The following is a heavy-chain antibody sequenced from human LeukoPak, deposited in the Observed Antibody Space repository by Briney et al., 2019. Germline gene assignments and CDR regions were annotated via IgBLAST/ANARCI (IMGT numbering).Heavy chain of an antibody. J-gene: IGHJ4*02. D-gene: IGHD4-17*01. CDR2: IYDSGST. V-gene: IGHV4-59*01. Sequence: SETLSLTCTVSGGSISSYYWSWIRQPPGKGLEWIGYIYDSGSTNYNPSLKSRVTISVDTSKNQFSLKVSSVTAADTAVYYCARVGLRGVTTLYFDHWGQGTLVTVSS. CDR1: GGSISSYY. CDR3: ARVGLRGVTTLYFDH.